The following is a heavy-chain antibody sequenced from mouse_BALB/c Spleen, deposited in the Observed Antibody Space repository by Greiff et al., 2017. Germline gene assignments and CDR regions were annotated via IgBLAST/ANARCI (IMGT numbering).Heavy chain of an antibody. V-gene: IGHV1-7*01. CDR1: GYTFTSYW. CDR2: INPSTGYT. CDR3: AREEDYYGSSYGAMDY. Sequence: QVQLQQSGAELAKPGASVKMSCKASGYTFTSYWMHWVKQRPGQGLEWIGYINPSTGYTEYNQKFKDKATLTADKSSSTAYMQLSSLTSEDSAVYYCAREEDYYGSSYGAMDYWGQGTSVTVSS. D-gene: IGHD1-1*01. J-gene: IGHJ4*01.